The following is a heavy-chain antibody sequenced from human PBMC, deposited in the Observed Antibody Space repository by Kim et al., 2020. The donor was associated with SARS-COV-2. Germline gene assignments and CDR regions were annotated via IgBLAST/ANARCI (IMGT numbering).Heavy chain of an antibody. D-gene: IGHD6-19*01. V-gene: IGHV5-10-1*01. Sequence: GESLKISCKGSGYSFTSYWISWVHQMPGKGLEWMGRIDPSDSYTNYSPSFQGHVTISADKSISTAYLQWSSLKASDTAMYYCARESRSSDDYYYGMDVWGQGTTVTVSS. CDR2: IDPSDSYT. J-gene: IGHJ6*02. CDR1: GYSFTSYW. CDR3: ARESRSSDDYYYGMDV.